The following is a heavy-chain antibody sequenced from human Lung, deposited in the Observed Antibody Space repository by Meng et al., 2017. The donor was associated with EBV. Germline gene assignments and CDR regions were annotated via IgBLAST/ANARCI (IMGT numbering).Heavy chain of an antibody. J-gene: IGHJ4*02. D-gene: IGHD3-16*01. CDR1: GYTFSRYW. CDR3: SRDLVGSADS. Sequence: EVQLVESVGALGRAGGSLNLSCEGSGYTFSRYWMHWVRQVPGKGLLWVSRINEHGSITTYADSVKGRFTISRDNAKNTMYLQMNSLRDEDTGGYFCSRDLVGSADSWGQGTLVTVSS. V-gene: IGHV3-74*01. CDR2: INEHGSIT.